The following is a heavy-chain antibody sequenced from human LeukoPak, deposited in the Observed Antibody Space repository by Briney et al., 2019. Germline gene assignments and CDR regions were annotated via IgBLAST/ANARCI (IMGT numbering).Heavy chain of an antibody. V-gene: IGHV7-4-1*02. D-gene: IGHD6-13*01. J-gene: IGHJ4*02. CDR2: INTDSGNP. CDR1: GYSFNSQG. CDR3: ASGYSSIFDY. Sequence: ASVKVSCKASGYSFNSQGMNWVRQAPGQGLEWMGWINTDSGNPTYAQGFTGRFVFSLDSSVSTAYLQISSLKAEDTAVYYCASGYSSIFDYWGQGTLVTVSS.